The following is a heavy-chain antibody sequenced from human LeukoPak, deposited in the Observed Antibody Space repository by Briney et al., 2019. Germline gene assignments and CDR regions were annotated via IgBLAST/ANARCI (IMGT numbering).Heavy chain of an antibody. J-gene: IGHJ4*02. D-gene: IGHD6-13*01. CDR3: AFRGYSSSWYTLGY. V-gene: IGHV3-23*01. Sequence: GGSLRLSCAASGFTFSSYAMSWVRQAPGKGLEWVSAISGSGGSTYYAGSVKGRFTISRDNSKNTLYLQMNSLRAEDTAVYYCAFRGYSSSWYTLGYWGQGTLVTVSS. CDR1: GFTFSSYA. CDR2: ISGSGGST.